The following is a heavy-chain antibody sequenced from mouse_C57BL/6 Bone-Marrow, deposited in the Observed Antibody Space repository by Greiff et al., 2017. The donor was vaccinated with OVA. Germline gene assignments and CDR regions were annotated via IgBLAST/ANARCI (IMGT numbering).Heavy chain of an antibody. Sequence: VQLQQSGAELVRPGASVKLSCKASGYTFTDYYINWVKQRPGQGLEWIARIYPGSGNTYYNEKFKGKATLTAEKSSSTAYMQLSRLTSEDAAFYFCARERAVDGSSYWYCDVWGTGTTVTVSS. CDR2: IYPGSGNT. CDR3: ARERAVDGSSYWYCDV. CDR1: GYTFTDYY. V-gene: IGHV1-76*01. J-gene: IGHJ1*03. D-gene: IGHD1-1*01.